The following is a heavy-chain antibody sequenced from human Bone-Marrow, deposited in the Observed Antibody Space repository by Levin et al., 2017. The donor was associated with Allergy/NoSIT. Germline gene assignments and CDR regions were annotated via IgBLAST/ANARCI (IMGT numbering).Heavy chain of an antibody. CDR2: INPIFSVP. CDR1: GGTFKSHG. J-gene: IGHJ6*02. V-gene: IGHV1-69*13. Sequence: ASVKVSCKASGGTFKSHGVSWVRQAPGQGLEWMGGINPIFSVPDYAQKFQGRVTFTADESTNTAYMELSSLRSEDTAIFYCARGEVVSTGPNPFTNPHYYYGMDVWGQGTTVIVSS. D-gene: IGHD3-22*01. CDR3: ARGEVVSTGPNPFTNPHYYYGMDV.